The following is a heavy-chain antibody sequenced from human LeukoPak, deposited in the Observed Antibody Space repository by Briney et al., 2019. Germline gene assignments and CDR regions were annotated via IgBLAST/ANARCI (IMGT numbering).Heavy chain of an antibody. V-gene: IGHV1-8*01. CDR2: MNPNSGNT. Sequence: ASVKVSCKASGYTFTSYDINWVRQATGQGLEWMGWMNPNSGNTGYAQKFRGRVTMTRNTSISTAYMELSSLRSEDTAVYYCARRLPMDDFWLLVSYYYYYGMDVWGQGTTVTVSS. CDR3: ARRLPMDDFWLLVSYYYYYGMDV. J-gene: IGHJ6*02. CDR1: GYTFTSYD. D-gene: IGHD3-3*01.